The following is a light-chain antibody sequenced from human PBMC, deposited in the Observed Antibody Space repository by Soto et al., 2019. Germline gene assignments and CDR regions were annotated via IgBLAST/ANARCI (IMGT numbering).Light chain of an antibody. V-gene: IGLV1-51*01. CDR3: GTWDNSLPGWV. J-gene: IGLJ3*02. CDR1: SSNIGNNY. CDR2: DSD. Sequence: QSVLTQPPSVSAAPGQKVTISCSGSSSNIGNNYVSWYQQVPGTAPKLLIFDSDKRPSGIPDRFSGSKSGTSATLGVTGVQTGDEADYYCGTWDNSLPGWVFGGGTKLTVL.